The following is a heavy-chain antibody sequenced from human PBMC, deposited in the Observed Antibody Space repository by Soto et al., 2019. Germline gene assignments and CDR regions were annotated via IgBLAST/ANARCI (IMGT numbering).Heavy chain of an antibody. Sequence: SETLSLTCTVSGGSISSYYWSWIRQPPGKGLEWIGYIYYSGSTNYNPSLKSRVTISVDTSKNQFSLKLSSVTAADTAVYYCARAGSGEGRIYYYYGMDVWGQGTTVTVSS. CDR3: ARAGSGEGRIYYYYGMDV. V-gene: IGHV4-59*01. J-gene: IGHJ6*02. D-gene: IGHD1-26*01. CDR1: GGSISSYY. CDR2: IYYSGST.